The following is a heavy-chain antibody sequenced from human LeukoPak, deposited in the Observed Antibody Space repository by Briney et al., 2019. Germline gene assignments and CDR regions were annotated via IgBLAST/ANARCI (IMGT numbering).Heavy chain of an antibody. Sequence: GGSLRLSCAASGFTFSRYWMTWVRQAPGKGLEWVANIKEDGSEEYYVDSAKGRFTISRDNAKNSLYLQMNSLRAEDTAVYYCARDGSGSGNYYNVAGFDYWGQGTLVTVSS. CDR3: ARDGSGSGNYYNVAGFDY. D-gene: IGHD3-10*01. V-gene: IGHV3-7*01. J-gene: IGHJ4*02. CDR1: GFTFSRYW. CDR2: IKEDGSEE.